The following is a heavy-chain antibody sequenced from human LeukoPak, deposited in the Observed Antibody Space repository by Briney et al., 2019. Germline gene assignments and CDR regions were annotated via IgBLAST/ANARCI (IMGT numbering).Heavy chain of an antibody. D-gene: IGHD2-2*01. V-gene: IGHV1-2*02. CDR1: GYTFTGYY. CDR2: INPNSGGT. Sequence: ASVKVSCKASGYTFTGYYMHWVRQAPGQGLEWMGWINPNSGGTNYAQQFQGRVTMTRDTSISTAYMELSRLRSDDTAVYYCARDRRYCSSTSCYGGQYYYYMDVWGKGTTVTISS. CDR3: ARDRRYCSSTSCYGGQYYYYMDV. J-gene: IGHJ6*03.